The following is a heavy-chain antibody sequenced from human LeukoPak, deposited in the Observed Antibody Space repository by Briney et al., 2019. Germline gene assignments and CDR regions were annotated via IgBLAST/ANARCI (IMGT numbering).Heavy chain of an antibody. D-gene: IGHD5-12*01. J-gene: IGHJ4*02. CDR1: GFTFSSYA. Sequence: PGGSPRLSCAASGFTFSSYAMSWVRQAPGKGLEWVSAISGSGGSTYYADSVKGRFTISRDNAKNSLYLQMNSLRAEDTAVYYCASGYSGYDSHDYWGQGTLVTVSS. V-gene: IGHV3-23*01. CDR2: ISGSGGST. CDR3: ASGYSGYDSHDY.